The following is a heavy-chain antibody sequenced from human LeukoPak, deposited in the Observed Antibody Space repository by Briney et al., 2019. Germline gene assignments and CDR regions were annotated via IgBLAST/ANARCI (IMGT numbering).Heavy chain of an antibody. CDR1: GYTFTSYA. V-gene: IGHV1-3*01. D-gene: IGHD2-2*01. J-gene: IGHJ4*02. CDR3: ARGDHCSSTSCYGRYYFDY. CDR2: INAGNGNT. Sequence: ASVKVSCQASGYTFTSYAMHWVRQAPGQRLEWMGWINAGNGNTKYSQKFQGRVTITRDTSASTAYMELSSLRSEDTAVYYCARGDHCSSTSCYGRYYFDYWGQGTLVTVSS.